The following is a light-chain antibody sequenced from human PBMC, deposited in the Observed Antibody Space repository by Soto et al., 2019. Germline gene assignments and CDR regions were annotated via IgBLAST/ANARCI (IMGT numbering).Light chain of an antibody. CDR2: DAS. Sequence: EIVLTQSPGTLSLSPGERATLSCRASQSISTFLAWYQQKPGQVPRLLIYDASSRATGIPDRLSGSGSGTDFTLTISRLEPEDFAVYYCQQYNNWPTFGQGTRLEIK. CDR3: QQYNNWPT. CDR1: QSISTF. V-gene: IGKV3-20*01. J-gene: IGKJ5*01.